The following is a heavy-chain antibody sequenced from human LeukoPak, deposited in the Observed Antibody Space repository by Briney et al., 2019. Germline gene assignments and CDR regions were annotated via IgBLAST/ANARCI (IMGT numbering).Heavy chain of an antibody. CDR1: GYTFTGYY. J-gene: IGHJ5*02. CDR2: INPNSGGT. CDR3: ARGVWFGEHRYNWFDP. D-gene: IGHD3-10*01. Sequence: ASVKVSCKASGYTFTGYYMHWVRQAPGQGLEWMGWINPNSGGTNYAQMFQGRVTMTRDTSISTAYMELSRLRSDDTAVYYCARGVWFGEHRYNWFDPWGQGTLVTVSS. V-gene: IGHV1-2*02.